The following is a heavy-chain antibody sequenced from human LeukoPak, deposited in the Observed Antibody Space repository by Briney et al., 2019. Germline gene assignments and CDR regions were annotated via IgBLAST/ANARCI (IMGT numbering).Heavy chain of an antibody. V-gene: IGHV4-59*01. CDR3: ARSRDGQYTYFDY. CDR1: GGSISSYY. J-gene: IGHJ4*02. D-gene: IGHD2-21*01. Sequence: SETLSLTCTVSGGSISSYYWSWIRQPPGKGLEWIGYVYYNGSTNYNPSLKSRVTISVDPSKNHFSLKLTSVTAADTAVYYCARSRDGQYTYFDYWGRGTLVTVSS. CDR2: VYYNGST.